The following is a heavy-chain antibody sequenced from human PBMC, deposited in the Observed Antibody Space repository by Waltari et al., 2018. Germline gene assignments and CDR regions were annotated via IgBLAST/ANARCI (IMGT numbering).Heavy chain of an antibody. CDR1: GYSISSGYY. D-gene: IGHD3-10*01. V-gene: IGHV4-38-2*01. J-gene: IGHJ5*02. Sequence: QVQLQESGPGLVKPSETLSLTCAVSGYSISSGYYWGWIRQPPGKGLEWIGSIYHSGSTYSNPSLSSRVTISVDTSKNQFSLKLSSVTAADTAVYYCARYPPYYGSGTTWGQGTLVTVSS. CDR3: ARYPPYYGSGTT. CDR2: IYHSGST.